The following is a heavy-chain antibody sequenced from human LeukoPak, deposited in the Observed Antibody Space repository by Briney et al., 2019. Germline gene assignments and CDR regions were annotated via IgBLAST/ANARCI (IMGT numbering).Heavy chain of an antibody. J-gene: IGHJ6*02. V-gene: IGHV4-59*08. CDR1: GGSISRYY. Sequence: SETLSLTCTVSGGSISRYYWSWIRQPPGKGLEWIGYIYYSGSTNYNPSLKSRVTISVDTSKNQFSLKLSSVTAADTAVYYCASSCSGGSCYSYYYYGMDVWGQGTTVTVSS. CDR2: IYYSGST. CDR3: ASSCSGGSCYSYYYYGMDV. D-gene: IGHD2-15*01.